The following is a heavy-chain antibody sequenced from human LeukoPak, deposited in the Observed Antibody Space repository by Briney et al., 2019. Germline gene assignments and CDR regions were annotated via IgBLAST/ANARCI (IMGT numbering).Heavy chain of an antibody. CDR2: IYTSGST. Sequence: SQTLSLTCTVSGGSISSGSYYWSWIRQPAGKGLEWIGRIYTSGSTYYNPSLKSRVTISVDTSKNQFSLKLSSVTAADTAVYYCAREGSCTNGVCFHHAFDYWGQGTPVTVSS. J-gene: IGHJ4*02. V-gene: IGHV4-61*02. CDR1: GGSISSGSYY. D-gene: IGHD2-8*01. CDR3: AREGSCTNGVCFHHAFDY.